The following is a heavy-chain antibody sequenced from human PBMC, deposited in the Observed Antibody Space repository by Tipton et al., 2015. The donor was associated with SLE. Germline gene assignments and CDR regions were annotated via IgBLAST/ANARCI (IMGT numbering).Heavy chain of an antibody. Sequence: QLVQSGAEVKKPGASVKVSCKASGYTFTGYYLHWVRQAPGQGLEWMGWINPKSGGTNYAQKFQGRVTMTRDTSISTTYMELIRLTSDATAVYCCASGGRTGWYVAFGFWGQGTLVTVSS. J-gene: IGHJ4*02. CDR2: INPKSGGT. CDR3: ASGGRTGWYVAFGF. CDR1: GYTFTGYY. V-gene: IGHV1-2*02. D-gene: IGHD6-19*01.